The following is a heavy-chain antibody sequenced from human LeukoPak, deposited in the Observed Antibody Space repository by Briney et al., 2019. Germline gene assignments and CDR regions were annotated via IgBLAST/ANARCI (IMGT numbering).Heavy chain of an antibody. Sequence: SETLSLTCAVYGGSFSGYFWSWIRQPPGKGLEWIGDINHNGGTNYNPSLKSRVTISVDTSKNQFSLKLSSVTAADTAVYYCARGRSNGWFYWGQGTLVTVSS. CDR2: INHNGGT. D-gene: IGHD2-8*01. CDR1: GGSFSGYF. J-gene: IGHJ4*02. V-gene: IGHV4-34*01. CDR3: ARGRSNGWFY.